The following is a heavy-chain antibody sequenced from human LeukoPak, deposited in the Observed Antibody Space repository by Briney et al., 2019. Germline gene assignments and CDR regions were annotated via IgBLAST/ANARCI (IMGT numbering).Heavy chain of an antibody. Sequence: SETLSLTCTVSGGSISSSSYYWGWIRQPPGKGLEWIGNIYYSESTYYNPSLKSRVTISVDTSKNQFSQKLSSVTAADTAVYYCARGQKNPPFDYWGQGTLVTVSS. CDR2: IYYSEST. CDR3: ARGQKNPPFDY. D-gene: IGHD2/OR15-2a*01. V-gene: IGHV4-39*07. J-gene: IGHJ4*02. CDR1: GGSISSSSYY.